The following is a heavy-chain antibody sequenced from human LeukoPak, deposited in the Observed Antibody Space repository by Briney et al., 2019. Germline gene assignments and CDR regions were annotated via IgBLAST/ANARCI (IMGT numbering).Heavy chain of an antibody. Sequence: GGSLRLSCAASGFTFSDYYMSWIRQAPGKGLEWVSYISSSGSTIYYADFVKGRFTISRDNAKNSLYLQVNSLRAEDTAVYYCARRERITMVRGVIEYYYYMDVWGKGTTVTVSS. J-gene: IGHJ6*03. CDR1: GFTFSDYY. D-gene: IGHD3-10*01. CDR3: ARRERITMVRGVIEYYYYMDV. V-gene: IGHV3-11*01. CDR2: ISSSGSTI.